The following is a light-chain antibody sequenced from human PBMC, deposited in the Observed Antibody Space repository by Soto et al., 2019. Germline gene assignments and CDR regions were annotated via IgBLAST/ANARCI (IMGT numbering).Light chain of an antibody. J-gene: IGKJ1*01. Sequence: EVVMTQSPATLSVSPGERATLSCRASQTVRSYVAWYQHKPGQAPRLLIYDASTRATGIPARFSGSGSGTEFTPAISSLQSEDCAVYFCQQYNNWPPWTFGQGTKVEIK. V-gene: IGKV3-15*01. CDR2: DAS. CDR3: QQYNNWPPWT. CDR1: QTVRSY.